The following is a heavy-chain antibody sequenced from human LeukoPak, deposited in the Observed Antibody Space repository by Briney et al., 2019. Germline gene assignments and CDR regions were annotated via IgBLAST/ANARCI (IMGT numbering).Heavy chain of an antibody. V-gene: IGHV3-30*04. CDR1: GFTFSSYA. Sequence: PGGSLRLSCAASGFTFSSYAIHWVRQAPGKGLEWVAVISFDGTHDFYADSVKGRFTISRDNSKNTLYLQMNSLRADDTAVYYCARGTSTAYFQLYFASWGQGTLVTVSS. CDR3: ARGTSTAYFQLYFAS. J-gene: IGHJ4*02. D-gene: IGHD3-9*01. CDR2: ISFDGTHD.